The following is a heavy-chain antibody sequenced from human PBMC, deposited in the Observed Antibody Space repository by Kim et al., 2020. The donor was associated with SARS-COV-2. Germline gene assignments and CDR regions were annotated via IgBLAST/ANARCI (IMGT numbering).Heavy chain of an antibody. CDR3: ASSSYLIVPAANLVHYYYGMDV. CDR1: GYTFTSYD. D-gene: IGHD2-2*01. V-gene: IGHV1-8*01. CDR2: MNPNSGNT. J-gene: IGHJ6*02. Sequence: ASVKVSCKASGYTFTSYDINWVRQATGQGLEWMGWMNPNSGNTGYAQKFQGRVTMTRNTSISTAYMELSSLRSEDTAVYYCASSSYLIVPAANLVHYYYGMDVWGQGTTVTVSS.